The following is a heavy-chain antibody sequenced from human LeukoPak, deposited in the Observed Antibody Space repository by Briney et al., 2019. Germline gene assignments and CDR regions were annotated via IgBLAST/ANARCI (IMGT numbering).Heavy chain of an antibody. D-gene: IGHD1-26*01. CDR2: IDHSGST. Sequence: SETLSLTCAAYGGSFSGYYWSWIRQPPGKGLEWIGKIDHSGSTNSNPSLKSRVTISVDTSKNQFSLKLSSVTAADTAVYYCATVVGATTTNWFDPWGQGTLVTVSS. V-gene: IGHV4-34*01. CDR1: GGSFSGYY. J-gene: IGHJ5*02. CDR3: ATVVGATTTNWFDP.